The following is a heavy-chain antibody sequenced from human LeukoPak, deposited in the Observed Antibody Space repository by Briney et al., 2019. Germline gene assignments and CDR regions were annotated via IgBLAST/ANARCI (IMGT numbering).Heavy chain of an antibody. Sequence: ASVKVSCKASGGTFSSYAISWVRQATGQGLEWMGWMNPNSGNTGYAQKFQGRVTITRNTSISTAYMDLSSLRSEDTAVYYCARVSNGGYDILTGYSRAPDYWGQGTLVTVSS. V-gene: IGHV1-8*03. D-gene: IGHD3-9*01. J-gene: IGHJ4*02. CDR1: GGTFSSYA. CDR2: MNPNSGNT. CDR3: ARVSNGGYDILTGYSRAPDY.